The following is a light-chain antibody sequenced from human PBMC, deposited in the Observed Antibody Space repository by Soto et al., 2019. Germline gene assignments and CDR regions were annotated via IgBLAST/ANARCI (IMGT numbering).Light chain of an antibody. CDR1: QSVSSSY. Sequence: EIVLTQSPGTLSLSPGERASLSCRASQSVSSSYLAWYQQKPGQAPRLLIFGASSRATGIPDRFSGSGSGTDFTLTIRRLEPEDIAIYYCQQYGSSPVTFVGGTKVEIK. V-gene: IGKV3-20*01. CDR2: GAS. J-gene: IGKJ4*01. CDR3: QQYGSSPVT.